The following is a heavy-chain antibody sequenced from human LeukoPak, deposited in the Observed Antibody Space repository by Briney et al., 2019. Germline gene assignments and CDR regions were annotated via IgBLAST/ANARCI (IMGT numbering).Heavy chain of an antibody. CDR2: IYHSGST. J-gene: IGHJ4*02. D-gene: IGHD6-13*01. V-gene: IGHV4-4*02. CDR1: GVSISSSNW. Sequence: SGTLSLTCAVSGVSISSSNWWSWVRQPPGKGLEWIGEIYHSGSTNYNSSLKSRVTISVDKSKNQFSLKLSSVTAADTAVYYCARDIAAAGTGYFDYWGQGTLVTVSS. CDR3: ARDIAAAGTGYFDY.